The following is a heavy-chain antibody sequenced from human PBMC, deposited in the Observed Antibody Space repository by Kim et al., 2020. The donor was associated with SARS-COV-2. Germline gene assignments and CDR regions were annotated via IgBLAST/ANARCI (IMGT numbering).Heavy chain of an antibody. Sequence: SETLSLTCTVSGGSISSSSYYWGWIRQPPGKGLEWIGSIYYSGSTYYNPSLKSRVTISVDTSKNQFSLKLSSVTAADTAVYYCARGVPRGVAYYYDSSGFYYSYWGQGTLVTVSS. V-gene: IGHV4-39*07. CDR2: IYYSGST. D-gene: IGHD3-22*01. CDR3: ARGVPRGVAYYYDSSGFYYSY. J-gene: IGHJ4*02. CDR1: GGSISSSSYY.